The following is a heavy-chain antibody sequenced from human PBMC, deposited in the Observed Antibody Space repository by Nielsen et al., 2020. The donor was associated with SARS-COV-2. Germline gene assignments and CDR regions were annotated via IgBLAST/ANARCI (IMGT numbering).Heavy chain of an antibody. CDR2: INQDGSVL. J-gene: IGHJ4*02. CDR1: GFTSTTFA. V-gene: IGHV3-7*05. Sequence: GESLKISCAGSGFTSTTFAMNWVRQAPGKGLEWVANINQDGSVLNYVDSVKGRFTISRDNARKSLYLQMHSLRAEDTAVYYCARDAAYSRFDYWGQGTLVTVSS. D-gene: IGHD4-11*01. CDR3: ARDAAYSRFDY.